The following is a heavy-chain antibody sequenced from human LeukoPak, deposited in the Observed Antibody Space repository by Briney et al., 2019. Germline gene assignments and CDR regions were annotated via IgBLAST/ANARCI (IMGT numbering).Heavy chain of an antibody. CDR1: GFTFSSYS. CDR3: ARDDYGDYAGFDY. D-gene: IGHD4-17*01. V-gene: IGHV3-21*01. CDR2: ISSSSSYI. J-gene: IGHJ4*02. Sequence: GGSLRLSCAASGFTFSSYSMNWVRQAPGKGLEWFSSISSSSSYIYYADSVKGRFTISRDNAKNSLYLQMNSLRAEDTAVYYCARDDYGDYAGFDYWGQGTLVTVSS.